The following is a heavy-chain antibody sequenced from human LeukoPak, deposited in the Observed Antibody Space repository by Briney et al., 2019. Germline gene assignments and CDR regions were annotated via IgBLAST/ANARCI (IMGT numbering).Heavy chain of an antibody. CDR1: GFTFSSYW. V-gene: IGHV3-7*01. CDR3: ARVSNPDLDGSGSPPFDY. CDR2: IKQDGSEK. J-gene: IGHJ4*02. Sequence: PGGSLRLSCAASGFTFSSYWMSWVRQPPGKGLEWVANIKQDGSEKYYVDSVKGRFTISRDNAKNSPYLQMNSLRAEDTAVYYCARVSNPDLDGSGSPPFDYWGQGTLVTVSS. D-gene: IGHD3-10*01.